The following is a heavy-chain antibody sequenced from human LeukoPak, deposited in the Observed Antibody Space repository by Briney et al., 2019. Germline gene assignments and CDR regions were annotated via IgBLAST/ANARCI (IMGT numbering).Heavy chain of an antibody. Sequence: GGSLRLSCAASGFTFSSYGMHWVRQAPGKGLEWVAIIWYDGSYKYYADSVKGRYTISRDNSKNTVYLQMNSLRPEDTAVYHCARDWCGSISCFDTWGQGTMVTVSS. CDR1: GFTFSSYG. D-gene: IGHD2-2*01. CDR3: ARDWCGSISCFDT. CDR2: IWYDGSYK. V-gene: IGHV3-33*08. J-gene: IGHJ3*02.